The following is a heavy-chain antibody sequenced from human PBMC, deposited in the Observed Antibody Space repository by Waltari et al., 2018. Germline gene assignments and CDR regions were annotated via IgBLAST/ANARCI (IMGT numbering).Heavy chain of an antibody. CDR2: IYWNDDK. J-gene: IGHJ4*02. Sequence: QITLKESGPTLVKPTQTLTLTCTFSGFSLSTRGVGVGWIRQPPGKALEWLALIYWNDDKRYSPSLKSRLTITKDTSKNQVVLTMTNMDPVDTATYYCAHRRQIGVAVAVYFDYWGQGTLVTVSS. V-gene: IGHV2-5*01. CDR1: GFSLSTRGVG. D-gene: IGHD6-19*01. CDR3: AHRRQIGVAVAVYFDY.